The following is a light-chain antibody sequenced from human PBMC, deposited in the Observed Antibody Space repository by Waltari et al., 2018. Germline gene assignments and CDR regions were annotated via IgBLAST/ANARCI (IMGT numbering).Light chain of an antibody. V-gene: IGLV2-14*01. J-gene: IGLJ2*01. Sequence: QSALTQPASVSGSPGQSITISCAGTNSYVGAYNYFSWYQQHPGKAPKLMIYDVNSRPSDISDRFSGSKSGNTASLTISGLQTEDEADYYCVSYASGSTSVIFGGGTRLTVL. CDR1: NSYVGAYNY. CDR2: DVN. CDR3: VSYASGSTSVI.